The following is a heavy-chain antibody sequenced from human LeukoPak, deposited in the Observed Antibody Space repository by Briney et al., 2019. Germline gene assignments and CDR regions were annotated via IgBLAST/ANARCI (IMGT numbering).Heavy chain of an antibody. CDR1: GYSFTSYY. V-gene: IGHV1-46*01. D-gene: IGHD5-18*01. CDR3: VRYFLGYSYCYSTKFDP. J-gene: IGHJ5*02. CDR2: INPRTGST. Sequence: ASVKVSCKSSGYSFTSYYVLWVRQAPGQGLEWVGIINPRTGSTTYAQMVQGRVIVTRDTSTSTVYMELSSLRSEVTAVYYCVRYFLGYSYCYSTKFDPWGQGTLVTVSS.